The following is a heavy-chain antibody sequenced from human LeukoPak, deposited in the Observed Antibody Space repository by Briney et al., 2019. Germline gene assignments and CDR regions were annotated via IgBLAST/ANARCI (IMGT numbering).Heavy chain of an antibody. CDR2: INPPISDA. CDR3: ARHAWDGPPHRWFDP. CDR1: GYSFTTYW. V-gene: IGHV5-51*01. Sequence: GESLPISCKASGYSFTTYWIGWVRQIPGRGMGWMGIINPPISDAKYTPSFQGRVTFSVDKSISTAYLQWTSLQASDNAIYYCARHAWDGPPHRWFDPWGQGTRVTVSS. D-gene: IGHD1-26*01. J-gene: IGHJ5*02.